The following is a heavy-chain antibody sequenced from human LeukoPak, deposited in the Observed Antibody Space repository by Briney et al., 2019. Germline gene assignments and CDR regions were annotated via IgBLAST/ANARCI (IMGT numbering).Heavy chain of an antibody. D-gene: IGHD6-19*01. CDR1: GGSISSSSYY. Sequence: PSETLSLTCTVSGGSISSSSYYWGWIRQPPGKGLEWIGSIYYSGSTYYNPSLKSRVTISVDTSKNQFSLKLSSVTAADTAVYYCARSSQYSSGWSHLLDAFDIWGQGTMVTVSS. V-gene: IGHV4-39*01. CDR2: IYYSGST. CDR3: ARSSQYSSGWSHLLDAFDI. J-gene: IGHJ3*02.